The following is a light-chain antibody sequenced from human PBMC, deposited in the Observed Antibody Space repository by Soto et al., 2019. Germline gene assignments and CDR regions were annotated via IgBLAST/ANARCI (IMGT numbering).Light chain of an antibody. CDR2: AAS. CDR1: DNIAKY. CDR3: QQTYIAPPWT. Sequence: DIQTTQSPPSLSASVGDRVTITCRTSDNIAKYLNWYQQKRGQAPKVLIVAASNLQSAVPTRFSGSGFGTDFTLTIDNVQPEDFATYYCQQTYIAPPWTFGQGTKVEMK. J-gene: IGKJ1*01. V-gene: IGKV1-39*01.